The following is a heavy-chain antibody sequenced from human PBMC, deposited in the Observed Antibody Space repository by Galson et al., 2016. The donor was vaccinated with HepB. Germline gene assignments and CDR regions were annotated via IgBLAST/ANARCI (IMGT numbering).Heavy chain of an antibody. D-gene: IGHD1-26*01. CDR2: IQDTGNT. V-gene: IGHV4-61*01. CDR3: ARDQHGSYMPH. CDR1: GGSLSSDNYF. Sequence: ETLSLTCTVSGGSLSSDNYFWRWVRQPPGKGLEWIGFIQDTGNTNCNPSLKSRVTISIDRSKNQFSLKLSSVTAADMAVYYCARDQHGSYMPHWGLGTLVTVSS. J-gene: IGHJ4*02.